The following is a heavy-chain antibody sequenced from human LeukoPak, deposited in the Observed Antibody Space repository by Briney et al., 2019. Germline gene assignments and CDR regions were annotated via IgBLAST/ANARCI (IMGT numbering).Heavy chain of an antibody. J-gene: IGHJ5*02. CDR3: ARVDSYDRSGETIRYNWFDP. CDR1: GGSISSYY. Sequence: PSETLSLTCSVSGGSISSYYWSWIRQPPGKGLEWIGEINHSGSTNYNPSLKSRVTISVDKAKNQFSLKRSPVTAADTAVYYCARVDSYDRSGETIRYNWFDPWGQGTLVTVSS. V-gene: IGHV4-34*01. D-gene: IGHD3-22*01. CDR2: INHSGST.